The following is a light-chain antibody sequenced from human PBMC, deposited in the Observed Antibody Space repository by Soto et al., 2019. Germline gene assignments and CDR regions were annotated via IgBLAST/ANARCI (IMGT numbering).Light chain of an antibody. CDR3: QQHGISHIT. Sequence: VLTQSPVTLSLSPGERATLSCRASQSVSSNYLAWYQKKPGRAPRLLIYGASTRATGIPDRFSGSGSGTDFTLTISRLEPEDFAVYYCQQHGISHITFGQGTRLEIK. CDR1: QSVSSNY. V-gene: IGKV3-20*01. J-gene: IGKJ5*01. CDR2: GAS.